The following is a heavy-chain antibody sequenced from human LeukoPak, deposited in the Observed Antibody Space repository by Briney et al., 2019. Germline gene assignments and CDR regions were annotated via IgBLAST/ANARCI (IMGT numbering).Heavy chain of an antibody. Sequence: SVKVSCKASGGTFSSYAISWVRQAPGQGLEWMGGIIPIFGTANYAQKFQGRVTITADESTSTAYMELSSLRSEDTAVYYCARDGPYQLLKYGMDVWGKGTTVTVPS. CDR2: IIPIFGTA. CDR1: GGTFSSYA. J-gene: IGHJ6*04. CDR3: ARDGPYQLLKYGMDV. D-gene: IGHD2-2*01. V-gene: IGHV1-69*01.